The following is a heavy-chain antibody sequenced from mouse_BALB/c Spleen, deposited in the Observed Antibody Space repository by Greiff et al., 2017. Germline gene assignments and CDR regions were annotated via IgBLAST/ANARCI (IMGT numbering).Heavy chain of an antibody. V-gene: IGHV5-17*02. J-gene: IGHJ4*01. CDR2: ISSGSSTI. CDR3: ARYGPYAMDY. CDR1: GFTFSSFG. Sequence: EVKLVESGGGLVQPGGSRKLSCAASGFTFSSFGMHWVRQAPEKGLEWVAYISSGSSTIYYADTVKGRFTISRDNPKNTLFLQMTSLRSEDTAMYYCARYGPYAMDYWGQGTSVTVSS. D-gene: IGHD1-2*01.